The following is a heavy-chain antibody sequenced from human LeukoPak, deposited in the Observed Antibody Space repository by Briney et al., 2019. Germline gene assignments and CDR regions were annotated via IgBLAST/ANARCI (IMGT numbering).Heavy chain of an antibody. J-gene: IGHJ4*02. Sequence: ASVKVSCKASGGTFSSYAISWVRQAPGQGLEWMGWINPNSGDTNYAQKFQGRVTMTRDTSISTAYMELSRLRSDDTAVYYCASLDKGNDVVFDYWGQGTLVTVSS. V-gene: IGHV1-2*02. D-gene: IGHD1-1*01. CDR3: ASLDKGNDVVFDY. CDR1: GGTFSSYA. CDR2: INPNSGDT.